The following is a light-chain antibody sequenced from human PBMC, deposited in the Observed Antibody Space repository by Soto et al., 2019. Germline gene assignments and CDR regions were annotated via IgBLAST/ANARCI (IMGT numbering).Light chain of an antibody. CDR3: QQNDNLPIT. V-gene: IGKV1-33*01. Sequence: DIQMTQSPCSLSASVGDRVTITWQASQDISNYLNWYQQKPGKAPKLLIYDGSNLETGVTSRFSGSGSRKDFTFTISSLQPEDIATYYYQQNDNLPITFGQGTRLEIK. J-gene: IGKJ5*01. CDR2: DGS. CDR1: QDISNY.